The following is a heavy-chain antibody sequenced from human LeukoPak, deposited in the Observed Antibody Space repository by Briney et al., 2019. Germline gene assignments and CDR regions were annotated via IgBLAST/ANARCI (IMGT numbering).Heavy chain of an antibody. Sequence: PGGSLRLSCAASGFTFTNYAMTWVRQAPGKGLEWVSAIRDSGHNTYYAGSVKGRFTISRDNSRNTLHLEMNSLRVEDTAVYFCATYSHGACCYGMDVWGQGTTVTVSS. J-gene: IGHJ6*02. CDR1: GFTFTNYA. CDR2: IRDSGHNT. D-gene: IGHD2-8*01. CDR3: ATYSHGACCYGMDV. V-gene: IGHV3-23*01.